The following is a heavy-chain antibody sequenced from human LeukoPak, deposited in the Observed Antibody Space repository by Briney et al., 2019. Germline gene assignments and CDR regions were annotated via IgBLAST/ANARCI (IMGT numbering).Heavy chain of an antibody. CDR3: ARGLGGTFYYYGMDV. Sequence: PSETLSLTCTVSGGSVSNGSYYWSWIRQPPGKGLEWIGYISYSGSTNYNPFLKSRVTMSVVTSKNQFSLKLSSVTAADTAVYYCARGLGGTFYYYGMDVWGQGTTVTVSS. CDR1: GGSVSNGSYY. D-gene: IGHD1-14*01. V-gene: IGHV4-61*01. J-gene: IGHJ6*02. CDR2: ISYSGST.